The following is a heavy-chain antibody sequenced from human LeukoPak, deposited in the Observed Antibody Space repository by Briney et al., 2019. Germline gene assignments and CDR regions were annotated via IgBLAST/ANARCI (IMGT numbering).Heavy chain of an antibody. CDR1: GGSISGDGYH. CDR2: VHYTGST. J-gene: IGHJ6*02. V-gene: IGHV4-39*01. D-gene: IGHD3-10*01. Sequence: PSETLSLTCSVSGGSISGDGYHWGWIRRPPGNGLEWLGSVHYTGSTCYKTSLKSRLTVDMDTSRNQFSLRLSSVTAADTAVYYCARTSHSGYMVRGVLYYGMDVWGQGTTVTVSS. CDR3: ARTSHSGYMVRGVLYYGMDV.